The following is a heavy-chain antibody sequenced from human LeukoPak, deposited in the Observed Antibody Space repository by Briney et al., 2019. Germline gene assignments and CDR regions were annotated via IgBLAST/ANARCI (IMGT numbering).Heavy chain of an antibody. CDR3: AKEDGTRPHLPYYFDS. V-gene: IGHV3-43D*03. CDR1: GFTFHDYA. D-gene: IGHD1/OR15-1a*01. CDR2: ITWDGGST. J-gene: IGHJ4*02. Sequence: AGSLRLSCAFSGFTFHDYAMHWVRQAPGRGREWVSLITWDGGSTYYTDSVKGRFTISRDSSRNSLSLQMSSLRVEDTALYYCAKEDGTRPHLPYYFDSWGQGTLVTVSS.